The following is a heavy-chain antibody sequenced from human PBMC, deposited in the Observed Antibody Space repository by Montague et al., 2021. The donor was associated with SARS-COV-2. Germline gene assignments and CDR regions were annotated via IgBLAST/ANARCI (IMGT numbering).Heavy chain of an antibody. V-gene: IGHV4-34*01. Sequence: SETRSLTCGVYGGSFSGYYWSWIRQPPGKGLQWIGGINHSGSTNYNSSLNGRGTISLDTSKNQFSLKLTSVSAADTAVYYCARGLGRPGTIFGVALYWGQGTLVTVSS. CDR2: INHSGST. CDR1: GGSFSGYY. D-gene: IGHD3-3*01. J-gene: IGHJ4*02. CDR3: ARGLGRPGTIFGVALY.